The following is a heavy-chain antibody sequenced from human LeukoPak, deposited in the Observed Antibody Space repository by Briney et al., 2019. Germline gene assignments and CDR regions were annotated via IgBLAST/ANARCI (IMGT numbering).Heavy chain of an antibody. CDR3: ARVDYGDYGFDY. D-gene: IGHD4-17*01. Sequence: GGSLRLSCAASGFTVSRHYMSWVRQAPGKGLEWVSVIYSGGSTYYADSVKGRFTISRDNSKNTLYLQMNSLRAEDTAVYYCARVDYGDYGFDYWGQGTLVTVSS. CDR1: GFTVSRHY. J-gene: IGHJ4*02. CDR2: IYSGGST. V-gene: IGHV3-66*01.